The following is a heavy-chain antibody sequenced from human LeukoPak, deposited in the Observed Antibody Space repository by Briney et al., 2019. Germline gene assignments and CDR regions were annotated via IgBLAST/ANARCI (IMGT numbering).Heavy chain of an antibody. J-gene: IGHJ6*03. V-gene: IGHV3-30*04. CDR1: GFSFNTYV. CDR3: ARDALTSKRGKGYYYYYMDV. Sequence: GRSLRLSCAASGFSFNTYVMHWVRQAPGKGLEWVAVISYDGSNKYYADSVKGRFTISRDNSKNTLYLQMNSLRAEDTAVYYCARDALTSKRGKGYYYYYMDVWGKGTTVTVSS. CDR2: ISYDGSNK. D-gene: IGHD3-10*01.